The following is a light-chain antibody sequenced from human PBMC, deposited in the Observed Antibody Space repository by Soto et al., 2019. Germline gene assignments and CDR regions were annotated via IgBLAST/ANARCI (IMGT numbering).Light chain of an antibody. CDR3: QQYDHFPLT. J-gene: IGKJ4*01. CDR1: QDIRNY. V-gene: IGKV1-33*01. Sequence: DIQMTQSPSSLSTSVGDRVTITCQASQDIRNYVNWYQQRPGKAPKLLIYDASQLEKGVPPRFSGSGSGTYFTFTISSLQPEDIATYYCQQYDHFPLTFGGGTNMEI. CDR2: DAS.